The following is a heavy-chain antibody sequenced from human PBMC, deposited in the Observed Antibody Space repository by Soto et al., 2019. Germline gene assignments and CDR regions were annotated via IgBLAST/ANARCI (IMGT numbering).Heavy chain of an antibody. CDR2: IWYDGSNK. D-gene: IGHD6-6*01. Sequence: PGGSLRLSCAASGFTFSSYGMHWVRQAPGKGLEWVAVIWYDGSNKYYADSVKGRFTISRDNSKNTLYLQMNSLRAEDTAVYYCARGARYIPVRVFKWQLVWGDLNYWGQGTLVTVSS. J-gene: IGHJ4*02. V-gene: IGHV3-33*01. CDR1: GFTFSSYG. CDR3: ARGARYIPVRVFKWQLVWGDLNY.